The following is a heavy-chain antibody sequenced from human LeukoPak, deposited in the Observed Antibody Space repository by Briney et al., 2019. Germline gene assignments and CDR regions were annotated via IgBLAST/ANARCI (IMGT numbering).Heavy chain of an antibody. CDR1: GFTFRDYD. V-gene: IGHV3-13*01. Sequence: GGSLRLSCAASGFTFRDYDMHWVRQVPGRGLEWVSAIGIGDDAHYPDSVKGRFTISRENAKNSLYLQMNTLRDGDTAVYYCIRGGIRVSGIDAFDIWGQGTMVTVSS. D-gene: IGHD5/OR15-5a*01. CDR3: IRGGIRVSGIDAFDI. CDR2: IGIGDDA. J-gene: IGHJ3*02.